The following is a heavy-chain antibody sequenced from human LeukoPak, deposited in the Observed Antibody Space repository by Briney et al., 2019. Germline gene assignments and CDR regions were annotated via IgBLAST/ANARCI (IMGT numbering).Heavy chain of an antibody. D-gene: IGHD6-13*01. J-gene: IGHJ3*02. CDR3: ALDSSGWSDDSFDI. CDR1: GGSISGGY. Sequence: SETLSLTCTVSGGSISGGYWSWIRQPPGKGLEWIGEINHSGSTNYNPSLKSRVTISVDTSKNQFSLKLSSVTAADTAVYYCALDSSGWSDDSFDIWGHGTMVTVSS. V-gene: IGHV4-34*01. CDR2: INHSGST.